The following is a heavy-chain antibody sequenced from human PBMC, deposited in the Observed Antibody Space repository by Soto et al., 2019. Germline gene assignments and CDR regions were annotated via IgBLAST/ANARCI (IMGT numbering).Heavy chain of an antibody. V-gene: IGHV4-38-2*02. J-gene: IGHJ4*02. CDR1: GYLISIRYY. CDR3: ARDLSSCYASYYFDY. Sequence: SVTLSLTYSDSGYLISIRYYLACDRQTPWKGLEWLGSIDYSGKPYKNPSLKSRVSASVDLSQNQFSLNLRSVPAADTAVYFCARDLSSCYASYYFDYWGQGTLVTVSS. D-gene: IGHD3-22*01. CDR2: IDYSGKP.